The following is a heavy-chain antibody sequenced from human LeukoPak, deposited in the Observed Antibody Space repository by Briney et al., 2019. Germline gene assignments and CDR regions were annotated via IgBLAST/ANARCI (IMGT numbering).Heavy chain of an antibody. CDR1: EFTFGSYW. D-gene: IGHD6-19*01. V-gene: IGHV3-7*03. J-gene: IGHJ4*02. Sequence: GGSLRLSCVASEFTFGSYWMSWVRQAPGKGLEWVANIKQDGSEKYYVDSVKDRFTISRDNAKNSLYVQMNSLRAEDTAVYYCARVLYTSGWYYLDYWGQGTLVTVSS. CDR2: IKQDGSEK. CDR3: ARVLYTSGWYYLDY.